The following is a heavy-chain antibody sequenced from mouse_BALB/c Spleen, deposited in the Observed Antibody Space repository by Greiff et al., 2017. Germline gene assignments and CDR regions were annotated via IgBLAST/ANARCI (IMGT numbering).Heavy chain of an antibody. Sequence: EVQRVESGGGLVQPGGSRKLSCAASGFTFSSFGMHWVRQAPEKGLEWVAYISSGSSTIYYADTVKGRFTISRDNPKNTLFLQMTSLRSEDTAMYYCARRGDGYSYAMDYWGQGTSVTVSS. CDR2: ISSGSSTI. CDR3: ARRGDGYSYAMDY. J-gene: IGHJ4*01. CDR1: GFTFSSFG. D-gene: IGHD2-3*01. V-gene: IGHV5-17*02.